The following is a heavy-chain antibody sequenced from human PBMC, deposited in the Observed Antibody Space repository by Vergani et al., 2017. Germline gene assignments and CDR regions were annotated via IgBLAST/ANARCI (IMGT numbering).Heavy chain of an antibody. V-gene: IGHV5-51*01. J-gene: IGHJ3*02. D-gene: IGHD6-6*01. CDR1: GYSFTSYW. Sequence: EVQLVQSGAEVKKPGESLKISCKGSGYSFTSYWIGWVRQMPGKGLEWMGIIYPGDSDTRYSPSFQGQVTISADKSISTAYLQWSSLKASDTAMYYCARRPQKYSSSLDQLHSVLRPGRKEYAFDIWGQGTMVTVSS. CDR3: ARRPQKYSSSLDQLHSVLRPGRKEYAFDI. CDR2: IYPGDSDT.